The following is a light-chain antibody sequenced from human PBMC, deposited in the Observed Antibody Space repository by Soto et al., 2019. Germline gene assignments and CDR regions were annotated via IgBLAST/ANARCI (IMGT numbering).Light chain of an antibody. Sequence: QSALTQPASVSGSPAQSITISCTETSSDVGGYNYVSWYQQHPGKAPKLMIYEVSNRPSGVSNRFSGSKSGNTASLTISGLQAEDEADYYCSSYTSSSTRVFGGGTKLTVL. J-gene: IGLJ3*02. CDR2: EVS. CDR3: SSYTSSSTRV. V-gene: IGLV2-14*01. CDR1: SSDVGGYNY.